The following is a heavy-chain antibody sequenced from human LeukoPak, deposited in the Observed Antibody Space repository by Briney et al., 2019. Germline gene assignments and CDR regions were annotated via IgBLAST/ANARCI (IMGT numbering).Heavy chain of an antibody. CDR1: GFSLDTSGVG. J-gene: IGHJ4*02. D-gene: IGHD3-10*01. Sequence: SGPTLVNPTQTLTLTCSFSGFSLDTSGVGVGWIRQPPGKALEWLGFIYWDDDKRYSPSLKTRLTITKDTSKNQVVLKMTNMEPVDTATYYCAHKGRGSGSYNMWGQGTLVTVSS. CDR2: IYWDDDK. V-gene: IGHV2-5*02. CDR3: AHKGRGSGSYNM.